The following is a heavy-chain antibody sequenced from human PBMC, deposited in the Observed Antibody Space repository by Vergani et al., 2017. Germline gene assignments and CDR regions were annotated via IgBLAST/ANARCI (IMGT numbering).Heavy chain of an antibody. D-gene: IGHD2-15*01. V-gene: IGHV1-2*02. J-gene: IGHJ4*02. CDR2: INPNSGGT. CDR3: ARGLGYCSGGSCYGH. Sequence: QVQLVQSGAEVKKPGASVKVSCKASGYTFTGYYMHWVRQAPGQGLEWMGWINPNSGGTNYAQKFQGRVTITADESTSTAYMELSSLRSEDTAVYYCARGLGYCSGGSCYGHWGQGTLVTVSS. CDR1: GYTFTGYY.